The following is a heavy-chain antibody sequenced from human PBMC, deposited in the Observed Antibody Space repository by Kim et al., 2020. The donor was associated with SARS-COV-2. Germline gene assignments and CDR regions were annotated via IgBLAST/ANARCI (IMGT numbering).Heavy chain of an antibody. CDR2: TRNKANSYTT. CDR3: SKSTITRKMEV. V-gene: IGHV3-72*01. CDR1: GFMFSGHN. Sequence: GGSLRLSCAASGFMFSGHNMDWVRQAPGKGLEWVGRTRNKANSYTTEYAASVKSRFTISRDDSKNTLYLQMNSLKNEDTAGHYFSKSTITRKMEVWGQG. J-gene: IGHJ6*02. D-gene: IGHD1-1*01.